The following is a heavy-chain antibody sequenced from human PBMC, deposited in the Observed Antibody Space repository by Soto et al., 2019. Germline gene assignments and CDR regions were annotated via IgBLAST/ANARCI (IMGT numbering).Heavy chain of an antibody. Sequence: QVQLQESGPGLVKPSQTLSLTCTVSGGSISSGDYYWSWIRQPPGKGLEWIGYIYYSGSTYYNPSLKSRVTISLDTSKNQFSLKLSSVTAADTAVYYCAREINDYGGATYYYYGMDVWGQGTTVTVSS. V-gene: IGHV4-30-4*01. CDR1: GGSISSGDYY. J-gene: IGHJ6*02. CDR3: AREINDYGGATYYYYGMDV. CDR2: IYYSGST. D-gene: IGHD4-17*01.